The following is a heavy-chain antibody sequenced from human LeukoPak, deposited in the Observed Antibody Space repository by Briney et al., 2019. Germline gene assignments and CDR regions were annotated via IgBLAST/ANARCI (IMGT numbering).Heavy chain of an antibody. CDR3: ARDHLYGDYPFDY. V-gene: IGHV3-48*01. CDR2: ISSSSSTI. CDR1: GFTFSSYS. D-gene: IGHD4-17*01. J-gene: IGHJ4*02. Sequence: SGGSLRLSCAASGFTFSSYSMNRVRQAPGKGLEWVSYISSSSSTIYYADSVKGRFTISRDNAKNSLYLQMNSLRAEDTAVYYCARDHLYGDYPFDYWGQGTLVTVSS.